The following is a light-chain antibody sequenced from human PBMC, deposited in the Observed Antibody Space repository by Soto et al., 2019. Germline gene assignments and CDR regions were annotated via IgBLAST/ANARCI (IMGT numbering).Light chain of an antibody. V-gene: IGLV2-14*01. Sequence: ALTQPASESGSPGQSITISCTGTSSDVGGYNYVSWYQQHPGKAPKLMIYEVSNRPSGVSNRFSGSKSGNTASLTISGLQAEDEADYYCSSYTSSSTLLYVFGTGTKVTVL. J-gene: IGLJ1*01. CDR2: EVS. CDR1: SSDVGGYNY. CDR3: SSYTSSSTLLYV.